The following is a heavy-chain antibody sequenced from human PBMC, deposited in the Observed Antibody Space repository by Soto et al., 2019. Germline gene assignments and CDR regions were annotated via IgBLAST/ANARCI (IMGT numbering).Heavy chain of an antibody. CDR3: AGEGDYRNYRWFDP. V-gene: IGHV1-69*01. CDR1: GGTFSSYA. J-gene: IGHJ5*02. D-gene: IGHD4-4*01. CDR2: IIPIFGTA. Sequence: QVQLVQSGAEVKKPGSSVKVSCKASGGTFSSYAISWVRQAPGQGLEWMGGIIPIFGTANYAQKFQGRVTITADESTSTGYMELSSLRSEDTAVYYCAGEGDYRNYRWFDPWCQGSLVTVFS.